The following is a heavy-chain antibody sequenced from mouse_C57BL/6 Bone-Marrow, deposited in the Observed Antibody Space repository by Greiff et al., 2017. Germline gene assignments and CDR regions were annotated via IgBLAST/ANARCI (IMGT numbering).Heavy chain of an antibody. J-gene: IGHJ3*01. Sequence: VKLQESGAELVKPGASVKLSCKASGYTFTEYTIHWVKQRSGQGLEWIGWFYPGSGSIKYNEKFKDKATLTADKSSSTVYMELSRVTSEDSAVDFCARHGGYGRGFAYWGQGTLVTVSA. CDR2: FYPGSGSI. CDR3: ARHGGYGRGFAY. D-gene: IGHD1-1*01. CDR1: GYTFTEYT. V-gene: IGHV1-62-2*01.